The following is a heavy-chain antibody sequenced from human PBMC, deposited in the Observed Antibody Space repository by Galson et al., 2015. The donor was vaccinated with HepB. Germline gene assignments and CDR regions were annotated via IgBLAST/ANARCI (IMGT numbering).Heavy chain of an antibody. CDR2: INYNGRT. CDR1: GGSISSSGYY. V-gene: IGHV4-39*01. D-gene: IGHD3-9*01. CDR3: ARHRYDILTGYYYNWFDP. J-gene: IGHJ5*02. Sequence: ETLSLTCRVSGGSISSSGYYWGWIRQSPGRGLEWIGSINYNGRTYYNPSLNSRVTLSVDTSKNQFTLKLSSVTAADTTVYYCARHRYDILTGYYYNWFDPWGQGTLVTVSS.